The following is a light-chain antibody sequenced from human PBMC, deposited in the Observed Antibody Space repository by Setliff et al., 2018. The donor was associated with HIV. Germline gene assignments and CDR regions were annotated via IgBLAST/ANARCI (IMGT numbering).Light chain of an antibody. V-gene: IGLV2-23*02. CDR1: RSDIGTYDL. CDR3: CSYTSSTTYV. J-gene: IGLJ1*01. Sequence: QSVLTQPASVSGSPGQSSTISRTGTRSDIGTYDLVSWYRQYPGKAPKLIIYEVNRRPAGVSDRLSGSKSGNTASLTISGLRAEDEATYYCCSYTSSTTYVVGTGTKVTVL. CDR2: EVN.